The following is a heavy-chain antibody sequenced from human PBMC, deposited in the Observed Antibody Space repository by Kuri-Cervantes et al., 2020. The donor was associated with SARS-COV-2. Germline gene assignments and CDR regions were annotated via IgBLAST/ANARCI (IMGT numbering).Heavy chain of an antibody. V-gene: IGHV1-24*01. D-gene: IGHD3-10*01. J-gene: IGHJ3*02. CDR2: FDPEDGET. Sequence: ASVKVSCKVSGYSFTELSIHWVRQAPGKGLEWMGGFDPEDGETIYAQKFQGRVTMTEDTSTDTAYMELSSLRSEDTAVYYCATVRFGEHFAFDIWGQGTMVTVSS. CDR1: GYSFTELS. CDR3: ATVRFGEHFAFDI.